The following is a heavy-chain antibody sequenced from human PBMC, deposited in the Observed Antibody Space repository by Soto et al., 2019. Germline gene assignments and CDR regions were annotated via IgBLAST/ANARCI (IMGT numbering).Heavy chain of an antibody. J-gene: IGHJ4*02. Sequence: VQLVESGGGLVKPGGSLRLSCAASGFTFNNAWMSWVRQAPGKGLEWVGRVKSKTEGGTVDYAAPVKGRFSISRDDSXXXXXXXXXXXXXXXXXXXXXXXXXXXXXXXFDHWGQGTLVTVSS. V-gene: IGHV3-15*01. CDR1: GFTFNNAW. CDR2: VKSKTEGGTV. CDR3: XXXXXXXXXXFDH.